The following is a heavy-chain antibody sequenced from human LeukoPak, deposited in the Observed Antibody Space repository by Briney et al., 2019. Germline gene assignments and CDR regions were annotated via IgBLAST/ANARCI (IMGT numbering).Heavy chain of an antibody. V-gene: IGHV4-59*01. CDR1: GGSISSYY. J-gene: IGHJ3*02. CDR2: IYYSGST. D-gene: IGHD4-17*01. Sequence: SETLSLTCTVSGGSISSYYWNWIRQPPGKGLELIGYIYYSGSTNHNPSLKSRVTISVDTSKNQFSLKLTSVTAADTAVYYCARGLIQTTVTSLRAFDIWGQGTMVTVSS. CDR3: ARGLIQTTVTSLRAFDI.